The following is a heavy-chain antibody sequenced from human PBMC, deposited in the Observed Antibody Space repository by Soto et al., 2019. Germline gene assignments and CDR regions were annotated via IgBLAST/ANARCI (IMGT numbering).Heavy chain of an antibody. J-gene: IGHJ3*02. D-gene: IGHD2-15*01. CDR3: AIEGVGCAGPPHAFDI. V-gene: IGHV3-9*01. CDR1: GFTFDDYA. Sequence: GGSLRLSCAASGFTFDDYAMHWVRQAPGKGLEWVSGISWNSGSIGYADSVKGRFTISRDNAKNSLYLQMNSLRAEDTALYYCAIEGVGCAGPPHAFDIWGQGKMVTGSS. CDR2: ISWNSGSI.